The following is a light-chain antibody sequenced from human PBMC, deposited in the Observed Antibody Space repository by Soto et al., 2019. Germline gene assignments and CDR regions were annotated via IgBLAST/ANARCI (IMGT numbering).Light chain of an antibody. CDR3: AAWDDSLSGRV. V-gene: IGLV1-47*01. Sequence: QSVLTQPPSASGTPGQRVTISCSGSSSNIGSNSVFWYQQLPGTAPKVLIYRNNQRPSGVPDRFSGSKSDTSASLAISGLRSEDEADYYCAAWDDSLSGRVFGGGTKLTVL. CDR2: RNN. J-gene: IGLJ2*01. CDR1: SSNIGSNS.